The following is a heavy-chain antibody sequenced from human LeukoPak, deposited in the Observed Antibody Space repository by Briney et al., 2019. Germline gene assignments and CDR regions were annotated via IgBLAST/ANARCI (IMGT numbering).Heavy chain of an antibody. J-gene: IGHJ4*02. V-gene: IGHV4-4*07. CDR1: GGSISSYY. Sequence: SETLSLTCTVSGGSISSYYWSCIRQPAGKGLEWIGRVYTTGSPNYNPSLKGRVSMSVDTSKNQFSLKLTSVTAADTAVYYCARSGGSGFQLDNWGQGTLVTVSS. CDR3: ARSGGSGFQLDN. D-gene: IGHD3-16*01. CDR2: VYTTGSP.